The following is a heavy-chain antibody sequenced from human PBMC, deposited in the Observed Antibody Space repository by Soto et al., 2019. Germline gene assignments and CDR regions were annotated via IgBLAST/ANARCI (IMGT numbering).Heavy chain of an antibody. CDR3: AKAQIFGVVIPRYYYYGMDV. Sequence: GGSLRLSCAASGFTFSSYGMHWVRQAPGKGLEWVAVISYDGSNKYYADSVKGRFTISRDNSKNTLYLQMNSLRAEDTTVYYCAKAQIFGVVIPRYYYYGMDVWGQGTTVTVSS. D-gene: IGHD3-3*01. J-gene: IGHJ6*02. CDR1: GFTFSSYG. V-gene: IGHV3-30*18. CDR2: ISYDGSNK.